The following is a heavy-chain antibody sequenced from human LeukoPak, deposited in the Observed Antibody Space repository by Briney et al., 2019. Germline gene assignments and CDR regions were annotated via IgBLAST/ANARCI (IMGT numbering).Heavy chain of an antibody. V-gene: IGHV3-21*01. Sequence: PGGSLRLSCAASGFTFSSYSTNWVRQAPGKGLEWVSSISSSSSYIYYADSVKGRFTISRDNAKNSLYLQMNSLRAEDTAVYYCARGYYYDSSGYYRTFDYWGQGTLVTVSS. D-gene: IGHD3-22*01. CDR3: ARGYYYDSSGYYRTFDY. J-gene: IGHJ4*02. CDR1: GFTFSSYS. CDR2: ISSSSSYI.